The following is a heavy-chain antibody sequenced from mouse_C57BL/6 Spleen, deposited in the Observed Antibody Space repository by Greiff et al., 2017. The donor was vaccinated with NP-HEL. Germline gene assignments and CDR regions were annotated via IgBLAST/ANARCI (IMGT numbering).Heavy chain of an antibody. Sequence: VQLQQSGAELVKPGASVKLSCKASGYTFTSYWMHWVKQRPGRGLEWIGRIDPNSGGTKYNGKFKGKATLTADKSSSTAYMQLSSLTSEDSAVYCCAREGTRTAWFAYWGQGTLLTVSA. CDR1: GYTFTSYW. CDR2: IDPNSGGT. J-gene: IGHJ3*01. V-gene: IGHV1-72*01. CDR3: AREGTRTAWFAY. D-gene: IGHD1-3*01.